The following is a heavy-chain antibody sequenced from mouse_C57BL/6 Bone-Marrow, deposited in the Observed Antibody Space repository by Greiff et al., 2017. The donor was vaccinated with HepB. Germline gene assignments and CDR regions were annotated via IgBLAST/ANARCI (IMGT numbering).Heavy chain of an antibody. CDR3: ARDICPDLLHYAMDY. D-gene: IGHD2-1*01. Sequence: EVKLMESGPGLVKPSQSLSLTCSVTGYSITSGYYWNWIRQFPGNKLEWMGYISYDGSNNYNPSLKNRISITRDTSKNQFFLKLNSVTTEDTATYYCARDICPDLLHYAMDYWGQGTSVTVSS. CDR2: ISYDGSN. V-gene: IGHV3-6*01. J-gene: IGHJ4*01. CDR1: GYSITSGYY.